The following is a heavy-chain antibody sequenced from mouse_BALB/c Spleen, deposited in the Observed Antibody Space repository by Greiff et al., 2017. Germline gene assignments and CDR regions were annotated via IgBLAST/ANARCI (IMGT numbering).Heavy chain of an antibody. CDR3: ARRGGFSYWYFDV. V-gene: IGHV1-9*01. J-gene: IGHJ1*01. Sequence: QVQLKESGAELMKPGASVKISCKATGYTFSSYWIEWVKQRPGHGLEWIGEILPGSGSTNYNEKFKGKATFTADTSSNTAYMQLSSLTSEDSAVYYCARRGGFSYWYFDVWGAGTTVTVSS. CDR1: GYTFSSYW. CDR2: ILPGSGST.